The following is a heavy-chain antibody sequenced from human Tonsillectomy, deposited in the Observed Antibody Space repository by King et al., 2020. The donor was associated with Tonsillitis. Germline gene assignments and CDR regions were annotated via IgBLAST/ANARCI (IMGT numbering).Heavy chain of an antibody. CDR2: IYYTGST. D-gene: IGHD3-10*01. Sequence: VQLQESGPGLVKPSETLSLTCTVSGGSISTYYWSWVRQPPGKGLEWIGYIYYTGSTDYNPSLRSGVTISVDTSKNQFSLKLSSLTAADTAVYYCARHRTLLLNHEGFDSWGQGTLVTVSS. CDR3: ARHRTLLLNHEGFDS. V-gene: IGHV4-59*08. J-gene: IGHJ3*02. CDR1: GGSISTYY.